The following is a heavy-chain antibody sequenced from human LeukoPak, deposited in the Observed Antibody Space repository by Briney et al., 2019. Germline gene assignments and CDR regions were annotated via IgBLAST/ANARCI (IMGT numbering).Heavy chain of an antibody. J-gene: IGHJ6*02. CDR3: VRALDV. CDR2: IKQDGSEK. CDR1: GFTFSTYG. V-gene: IGHV3-7*03. Sequence: GGSLRLSCAASGFTFSTYGMHGVRQAPGTGLEWVANIKQDGSEKYYVDSVKGRFTISRDNAKNSLFLQMNSLRAEDTAVYYCVRALDVWGQGTTVTVSS.